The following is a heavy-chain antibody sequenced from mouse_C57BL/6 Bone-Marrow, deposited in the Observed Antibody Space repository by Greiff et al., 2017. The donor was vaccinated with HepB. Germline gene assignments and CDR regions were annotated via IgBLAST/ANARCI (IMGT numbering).Heavy chain of an antibody. CDR3: ASHYYGSSLFDY. CDR2: ISSGSSTI. D-gene: IGHD1-1*01. CDR1: GFTFSDYG. Sequence: EVQLVESGGGLVKPGGSLKLSCAASGFTFSDYGMHWVRQAPEKGLEWVAYISSGSSTIYYADTVKGRFTISRDNAKNTLFLEMTSLRSEDTDMCYCASHYYGSSLFDYWGQGTTLTVSS. J-gene: IGHJ2*01. V-gene: IGHV5-17*01.